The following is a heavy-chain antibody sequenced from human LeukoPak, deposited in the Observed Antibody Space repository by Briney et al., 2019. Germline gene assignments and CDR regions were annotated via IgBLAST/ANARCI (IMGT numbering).Heavy chain of an antibody. CDR2: VNPNRSGT. V-gene: IGHV1-2*02. CDR3: ARAGYYDSSGYYHPFDY. J-gene: IGHJ4*02. Sequence: ASVKVSCKASGYTFTGYYIHGVRQAPGQGLEWMGWVNPNRSGTHYAQNFQGRVTMTRDTSISTAYMELSRLTSDDTAVYYCARAGYYDSSGYYHPFDYWGQGILVTVSS. CDR1: GYTFTGYY. D-gene: IGHD3-22*01.